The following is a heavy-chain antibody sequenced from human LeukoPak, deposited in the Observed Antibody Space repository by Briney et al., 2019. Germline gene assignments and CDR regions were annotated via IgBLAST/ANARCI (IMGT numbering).Heavy chain of an antibody. CDR1: AFTYSSYE. D-gene: IGHD3-10*02. V-gene: IGHV3-48*03. Sequence: PGGSLRLSCAASAFTYSSYEMNWVRQAPGKGLEWVSNISSSGSTIYYADSVKGRFTISRDNAKNSLYLQMNSLRAEDTAVYYCAELGITMIGGVWGKGTTVTISS. CDR2: ISSSGSTI. J-gene: IGHJ6*04. CDR3: AELGITMIGGV.